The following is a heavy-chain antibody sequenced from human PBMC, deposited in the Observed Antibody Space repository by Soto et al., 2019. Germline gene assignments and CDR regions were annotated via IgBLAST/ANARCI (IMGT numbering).Heavy chain of an antibody. J-gene: IGHJ5*02. Sequence: QLQLQESGSGLVKPSQTLSLTCAVSGGSISSGNSYSWSWIRQPPGKGLEWIGSISHPGSTSYNPSLNGRVTMSVDKSKNQFSLKLSSVTAANMAVYYCARAVAPYLGTWFDPWGQGTLVIVSS. D-gene: IGHD3-16*01. V-gene: IGHV4-30-2*01. CDR1: GGSISSGNSYS. CDR3: ARAVAPYLGTWFDP. CDR2: ISHPGST.